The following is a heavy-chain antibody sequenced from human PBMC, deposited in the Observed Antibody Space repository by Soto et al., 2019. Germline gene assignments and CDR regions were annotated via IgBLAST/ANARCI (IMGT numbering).Heavy chain of an antibody. Sequence: QVQLVQSGAEVKKPGSSVTVSCKASGGTFSSYTISWVRQAPGQGLEWMGGIIPIFGTANYAQKFQGRVTVTADESTSRAYIELRSLRSEDTAVYYSGRGHHGGLQLCYFDLWGRGTLVAVSS. V-gene: IGHV1-69*12. CDR1: GGTFSSYT. D-gene: IGHD5-12*01. CDR2: IIPIFGTA. CDR3: GRGHHGGLQLCYFDL. J-gene: IGHJ2*01.